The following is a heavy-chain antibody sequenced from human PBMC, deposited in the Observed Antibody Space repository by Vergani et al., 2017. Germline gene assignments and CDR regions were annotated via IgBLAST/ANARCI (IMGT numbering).Heavy chain of an antibody. CDR3: ARGLGSSWSSARGNWFDP. CDR1: GGSFSGYY. V-gene: IGHV4-34*01. Sequence: QVQLQQWGAGLLKPSETLSLTCAVYGGSFSGYYWSWIRQPPGKGLEWIGEINHSGSTNYNPSPKSRVTISVDTSQNQFSLKLSPVNAADTAVYYCARGLGSSWSSARGNWFDPWGQGTLVTVSS. J-gene: IGHJ5*02. D-gene: IGHD6-13*01. CDR2: INHSGST.